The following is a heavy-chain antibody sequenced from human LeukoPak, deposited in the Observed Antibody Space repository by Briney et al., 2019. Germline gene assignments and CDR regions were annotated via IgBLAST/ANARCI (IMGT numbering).Heavy chain of an antibody. V-gene: IGHV3-9*01. Sequence: PGRSLRLSCAASGFTFDDYAMHWVRQAPGKGLEWVSGISWNSGSIGYADSVKGRFTISRDNAKNSLYLQMNSLRAEDTALYYRAKDGGSSRYRLGWSSGEGYGMDVWGQGTTVTVSS. CDR3: AKDGGSSRYRLGWSSGEGYGMDV. CDR2: ISWNSGSI. J-gene: IGHJ6*02. CDR1: GFTFDDYA. D-gene: IGHD6-13*01.